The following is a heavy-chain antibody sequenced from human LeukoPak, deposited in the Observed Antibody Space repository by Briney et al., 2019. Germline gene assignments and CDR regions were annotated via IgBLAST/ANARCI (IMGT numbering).Heavy chain of an antibody. CDR3: ASHRYYDSSGYLGGAFDI. V-gene: IGHV4-31*11. CDR1: GGSFSGYY. J-gene: IGHJ3*02. Sequence: SETLSLTCAVYGGSFSGYYWSWIRQHPGKGLEWIGYIYYSGSTYYNPSLKSRVTISVDTSKNQFSLKLSSVTAADTAVYYCASHRYYDSSGYLGGAFDIWGQGTMVTVSS. D-gene: IGHD3-22*01. CDR2: IYYSGST.